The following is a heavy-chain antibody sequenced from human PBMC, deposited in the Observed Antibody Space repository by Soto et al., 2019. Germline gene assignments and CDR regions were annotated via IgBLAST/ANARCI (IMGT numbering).Heavy chain of an antibody. CDR3: AIDPLGVEYYYGMDV. D-gene: IGHD3-10*01. J-gene: IGHJ6*04. CDR2: ISAYDGST. CDR1: GYTFTSYG. V-gene: IGHV1-18*01. Sequence: GASVKVSCKASGYTFTSYGISWVRQAPGQGLEWMGWISAYDGSTNYAQKLQGRVTMTTDTSTSTVYMELSSLRSEDTAVYYCAIDPLGVEYYYGMDVWGKGTSVTVYS.